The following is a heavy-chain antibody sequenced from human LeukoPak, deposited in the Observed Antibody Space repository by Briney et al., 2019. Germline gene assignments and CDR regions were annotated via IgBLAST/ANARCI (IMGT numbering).Heavy chain of an antibody. CDR2: IRGKTNSHAT. J-gene: IGHJ6*02. Sequence: GGSLRLSCATSGFTFSTSAMHWVRQASGKGLEWLGRIRGKTNSHATAYAASVEGRFTISRDDSKNTAYLQMNSLKTEDTAVYYCARLEWDNYYYYGMDVWGQGTTVTVSS. D-gene: IGHD1-26*01. V-gene: IGHV3-73*01. CDR1: GFTFSTSA. CDR3: ARLEWDNYYYYGMDV.